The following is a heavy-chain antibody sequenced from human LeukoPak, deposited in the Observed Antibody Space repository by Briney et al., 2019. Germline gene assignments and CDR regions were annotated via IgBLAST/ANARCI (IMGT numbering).Heavy chain of an antibody. D-gene: IGHD3-22*01. Sequence: GGSLRLSCAASGFTFSSYAMSWVRQAPGKGLEWVSALSGGGGSTFYADSVKGRFTISRDSSKDTLFLQMNSLRAEDTALYYCAKLPRSSGLPSSWGQGTLVTVSS. V-gene: IGHV3-23*01. CDR3: AKLPRSSGLPSS. CDR1: GFTFSSYA. J-gene: IGHJ5*02. CDR2: LSGGGGST.